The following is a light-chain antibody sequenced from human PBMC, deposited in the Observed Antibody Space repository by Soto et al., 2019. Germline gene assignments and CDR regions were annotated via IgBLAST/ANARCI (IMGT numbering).Light chain of an antibody. V-gene: IGKV3-20*01. J-gene: IGKJ4*01. CDR3: QQYGSSPT. CDR2: GAS. Sequence: EIVLTQSPGTLSLSPGERATLSCRASQSVSSSYLAWYQHKRGQAPRLLVYGASSRATGIPDRFSGSGSGTDFTLTISRLEPADSAVYYCQQYGSSPTFGGGTKVE. CDR1: QSVSSSY.